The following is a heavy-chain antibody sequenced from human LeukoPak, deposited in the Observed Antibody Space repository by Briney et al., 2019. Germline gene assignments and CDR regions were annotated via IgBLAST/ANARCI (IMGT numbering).Heavy chain of an antibody. CDR3: AKDRHPQNY. J-gene: IGHJ4*02. CDR2: ISGSGGST. D-gene: IGHD6-6*01. Sequence: GGSLRLSCAASGFTVSSNYMSWVRQAPGKGLEWVSAISGSGGSTYYADSVKGRFTISRDNSKNTLYLQMNSLRAEDTAVYYCAKDRHPQNYWGQGTLVTVSS. V-gene: IGHV3-23*01. CDR1: GFTVSSNY.